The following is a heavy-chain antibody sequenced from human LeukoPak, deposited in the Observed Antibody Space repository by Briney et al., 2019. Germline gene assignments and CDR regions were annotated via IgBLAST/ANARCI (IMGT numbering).Heavy chain of an antibody. V-gene: IGHV3-66*01. CDR3: ASKLTTGY. CDR1: GLTVSSNY. CDR2: IYSGGTT. D-gene: IGHD4-17*01. J-gene: IGHJ4*02. Sequence: GGSLRLSCVVSGLTVSSNYMSWVRQAPGKGLEWVPVIYSGGTTNYADSVKGRFLVYRDNSKNTLYLQMNSLRAEDTAVYYCASKLTTGYWGQGTLVTVSS.